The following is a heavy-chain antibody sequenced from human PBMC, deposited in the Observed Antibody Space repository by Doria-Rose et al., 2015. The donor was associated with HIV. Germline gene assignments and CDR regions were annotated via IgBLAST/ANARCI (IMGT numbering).Heavy chain of an antibody. J-gene: IGHJ3*02. Sequence: QVQLQESGPGLVKPSETLSLTCTVAGGSITGYYWSWMRQPPWKGLEWIGYIYYSGNSDYDRSIKSRVTISVDRSKNQFSLNLNSMTAADTAVYYCARVVRYQLVPGAFDIWGQGTRVTVSS. V-gene: IGHV4-59*01. CDR2: IYYSGNS. CDR1: GGSITGYY. D-gene: IGHD6-13*01. CDR3: ARVVRYQLVPGAFDI.